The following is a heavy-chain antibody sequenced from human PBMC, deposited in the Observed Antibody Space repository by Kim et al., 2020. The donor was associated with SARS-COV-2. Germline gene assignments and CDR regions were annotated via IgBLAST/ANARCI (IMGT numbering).Heavy chain of an antibody. D-gene: IGHD3-22*01. CDR3: AKSIITYYYDSSGYGFDY. J-gene: IGHJ4*02. V-gene: IGHV3-9*01. CDR1: GFTFGDYA. CDR2: ISWNSGSI. Sequence: GGSLRLSCAASGFTFGDYAMHWVRQAPGKGLEWVSGISWNSGSIGYADSVKGRFTISRDNAKNSLYLQMNSLRAEDTALYYCAKSIITYYYDSSGYGFDYWGQGTLVTVSS.